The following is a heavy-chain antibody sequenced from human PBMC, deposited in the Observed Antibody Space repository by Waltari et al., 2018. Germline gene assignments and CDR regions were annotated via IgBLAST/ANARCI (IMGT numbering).Heavy chain of an antibody. CDR1: GGSISSYY. CDR2: IYYSGST. J-gene: IGHJ4*02. CDR3: ARGDRPPYDFWSGYHY. V-gene: IGHV4-59*01. D-gene: IGHD3-3*01. Sequence: QVQLQESGPGLVKPSETLSLTCTVSGGSISSYYWSWIRQPPGKGLEWIGYIYYSGSTNYNPSLKSRVTISVDTSKNQFSLKLSSVTAADTAVYYCARGDRPPYDFWSGYHYWGQGTLVTVSS.